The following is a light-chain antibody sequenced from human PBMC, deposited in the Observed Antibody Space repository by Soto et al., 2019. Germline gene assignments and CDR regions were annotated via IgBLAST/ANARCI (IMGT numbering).Light chain of an antibody. Sequence: DIQMTQSPSTLSASVGDRVTITCRASQSIGSWLAWYQQKPGKAPKLLIYEASSLDSGVPSRFSGSGSGTEFTLTVSSLQPDDFATDYCQQYNSYSWTFGQGTKVEI. CDR2: EAS. CDR1: QSIGSW. J-gene: IGKJ1*01. CDR3: QQYNSYSWT. V-gene: IGKV1-5*01.